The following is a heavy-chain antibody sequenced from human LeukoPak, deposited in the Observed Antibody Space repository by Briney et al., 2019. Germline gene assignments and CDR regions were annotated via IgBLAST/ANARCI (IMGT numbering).Heavy chain of an antibody. V-gene: IGHV3-21*06. J-gene: IGHJ4*02. Sequence: GGSLRLSCAASGFTFSTCMNWVRQAPGKGLEWVSSINSRSNYIYYADSVKGRFTISRDNTKNSLYLQMNSLRAEDTAVYYCARDEGSSSWYGGLDYWGQGALVTVSS. D-gene: IGHD6-13*01. CDR2: INSRSNYI. CDR1: GFTFSTC. CDR3: ARDEGSSSWYGGLDY.